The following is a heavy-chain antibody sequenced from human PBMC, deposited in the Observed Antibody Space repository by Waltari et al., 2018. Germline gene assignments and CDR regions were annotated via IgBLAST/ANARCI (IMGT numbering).Heavy chain of an antibody. V-gene: IGHV1-69*12. D-gene: IGHD3-22*01. CDR3: ARGQDRYYYDSSGYQFDY. CDR2: IIPIFGTA. Sequence: QVQLVQSGAEVKKPGSSVKVSCKASGGTFSSYAISWVRQAPGQGLEWMGGIIPIFGTANYAQKFQGRVTITADESTSTAYMELSSLRSEDTAVYYCARGQDRYYYDSSGYQFDYWGQGTLVTVSS. CDR1: GGTFSSYA. J-gene: IGHJ4*02.